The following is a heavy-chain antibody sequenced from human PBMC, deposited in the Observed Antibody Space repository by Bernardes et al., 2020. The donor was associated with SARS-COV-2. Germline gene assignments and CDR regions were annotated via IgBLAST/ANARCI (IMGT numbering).Heavy chain of an antibody. V-gene: IGHV3-7*01. D-gene: IGHD2-2*01. CDR1: GFTFSSYW. Sequence: GGSLRLSCAASGFTFSSYWMSWVRQAPGKGLEWVANIKQDGSDKYYVDSVKGRFTLSRDNAKNSLYLQMNSLRVEDTAVYYCARDGSSPGYYYYGMDVWAKGPRSPSP. CDR3: ARDGSSPGYYYYGMDV. CDR2: IKQDGSDK. J-gene: IGHJ6*02.